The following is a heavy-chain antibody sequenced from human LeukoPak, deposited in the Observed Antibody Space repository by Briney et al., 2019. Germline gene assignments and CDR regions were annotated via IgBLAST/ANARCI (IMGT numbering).Heavy chain of an antibody. CDR1: GYKFTSYG. V-gene: IGHV1-18*01. CDR2: ISGYNGNT. CDR3: ARDSPYSSSSLGLDY. J-gene: IGHJ4*02. D-gene: IGHD6-13*01. Sequence: ASVKVSCKASGYKFTSYGVSWVRQAPGQGLEWMGWISGYNGNTNFAQKFQGRVTMTTDTSTSTAYMELRSLRSDDTAVYYCARDSPYSSSSLGLDYWGQGTLVTVSS.